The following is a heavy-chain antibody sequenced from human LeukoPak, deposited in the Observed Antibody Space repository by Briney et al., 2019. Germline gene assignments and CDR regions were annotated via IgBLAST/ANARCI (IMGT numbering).Heavy chain of an antibody. CDR3: ASAKLIWTSYYYGMDV. CDR2: IYHSGST. Sequence: SETLSLTCAVSGGSISSGGYSWSWIRQPPGKGLEWIGYIYHSGSTYYNPSLKSRVTISVDTAKNQFSLKLSSVTAADTAVYYCASAKLIWTSYYYGMDVWGQGTTVTVSS. D-gene: IGHD3/OR15-3a*01. J-gene: IGHJ6*02. CDR1: GGSISSGGYS. V-gene: IGHV4-30-2*01.